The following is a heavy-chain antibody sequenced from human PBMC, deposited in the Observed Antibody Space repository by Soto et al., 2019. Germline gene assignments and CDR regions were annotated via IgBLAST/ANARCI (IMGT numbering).Heavy chain of an antibody. J-gene: IGHJ6*02. Sequence: ASVRVSCKASGYTFTGYYMHWVRPATRPVLGWMGWINPNSGGTRYSQKFKDRVTISRDTPASTAYMELSGLRSEDTAVYYCARGKGMEENYYYYGMDVWGQGTSVTVSS. D-gene: IGHD1-1*01. CDR3: ARGKGMEENYYYYGMDV. CDR1: GYTFTGYY. V-gene: IGHV1-2*02. CDR2: INPNSGGT.